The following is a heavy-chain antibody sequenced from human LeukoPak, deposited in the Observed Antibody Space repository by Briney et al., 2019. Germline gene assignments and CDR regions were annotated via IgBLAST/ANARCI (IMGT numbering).Heavy chain of an antibody. J-gene: IGHJ4*02. CDR2: IYTSGST. Sequence: SQTLSLTCTVSGGSISSGSYYWSWIRQPAGKGLEWIGRIYTSGSTNYNPSLKSRVTISVDTSKNQFSLKLSSVTAADTAVYYCARDGPTIVVVPLVESDYWGQGTLVTVSS. CDR3: ARDGPTIVVVPLVESDY. CDR1: GGSISSGSYY. D-gene: IGHD2-15*01. V-gene: IGHV4-61*02.